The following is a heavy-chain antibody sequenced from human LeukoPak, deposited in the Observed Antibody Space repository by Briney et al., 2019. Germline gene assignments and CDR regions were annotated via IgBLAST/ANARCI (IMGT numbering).Heavy chain of an antibody. CDR3: AKDLIVATPRGAFDI. CDR1: GFTFDDYA. CDR2: SSWNSGSI. J-gene: IGHJ3*02. V-gene: IGHV3-9*01. D-gene: IGHD2-15*01. Sequence: GGSLRLSCAASGFTFDDYAMHWVRQAPGKGLEWFSGSSWNSGSIGYADSVKGRFTISRDNAKNYLYLQMNSLRAEDTALYYCAKDLIVATPRGAFDIWGQGTMVTVSS.